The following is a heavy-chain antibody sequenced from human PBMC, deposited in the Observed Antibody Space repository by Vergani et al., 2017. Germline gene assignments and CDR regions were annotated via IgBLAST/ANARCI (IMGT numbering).Heavy chain of an antibody. V-gene: IGHV4-39*01. Sequence: QLQLQESGPGLVKPSATLSLTCSVSGASIRSSNYYWGWIRQPPGKGLEWIASIYYSGSTYSNPSLKSRFTISVDTSKNQFSLTLSSVTAADTAVYFCARHSTVEWLVKLGWIDPWGQGILVTVSS. CDR2: IYYSGST. J-gene: IGHJ5*02. D-gene: IGHD6-19*01. CDR1: GASIRSSNYY. CDR3: ARHSTVEWLVKLGWIDP.